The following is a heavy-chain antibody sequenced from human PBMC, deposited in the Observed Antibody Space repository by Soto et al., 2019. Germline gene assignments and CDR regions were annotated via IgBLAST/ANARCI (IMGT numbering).Heavy chain of an antibody. Sequence: QVQLQESGPGQVKPAETLSLTCTVSGGSISNYYWSWIRQPPGKGLEWIGYIYYSGSTYYNPSLKSRVTISVDTAKNEFSLKLNSLTAADTAVYYCARTKGQWLDFSFDIWGQGTKVTVSS. J-gene: IGHJ3*02. CDR3: ARTKGQWLDFSFDI. V-gene: IGHV4-59*01. CDR2: IYYSGST. CDR1: GGSISNYY. D-gene: IGHD6-19*01.